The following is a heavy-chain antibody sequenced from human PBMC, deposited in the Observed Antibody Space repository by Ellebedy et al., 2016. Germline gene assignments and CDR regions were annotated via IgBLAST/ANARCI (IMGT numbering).Heavy chain of an antibody. Sequence: GGSLRLXCTASGFTFSNYWMHWVRQAPGKGLVWVSRINRDASSTGYADSVKGRFTISRDNAKNTLYLQMNSLRAEDTAVYYCARLKADYGSGSLWGQGTLVTVSS. V-gene: IGHV3-74*01. CDR1: GFTFSNYW. J-gene: IGHJ4*02. CDR3: ARLKADYGSGSL. D-gene: IGHD3-10*01. CDR2: INRDASST.